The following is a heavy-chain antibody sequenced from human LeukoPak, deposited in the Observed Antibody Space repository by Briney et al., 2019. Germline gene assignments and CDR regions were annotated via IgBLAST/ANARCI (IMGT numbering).Heavy chain of an antibody. D-gene: IGHD3-9*01. V-gene: IGHV3-15*01. J-gene: IGHJ4*02. CDR3: TTDVAAPYYDILTGYSAKDY. CDR2: IKSKTDGGTT. CDR1: GFTFSNAW. Sequence: GGSLRLSCAASGFTFSNAWMSWVRQAPGKGLEWVGLIKSKTDGGTTDYAAPVKGRFTISRDDSKNTLYLQMNSLKTEDTAVYYCTTDVAAPYYDILTGYSAKDYWGQGTLVTVSS.